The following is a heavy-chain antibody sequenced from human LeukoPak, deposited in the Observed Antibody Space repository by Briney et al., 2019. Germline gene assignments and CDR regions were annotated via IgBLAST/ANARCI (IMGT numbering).Heavy chain of an antibody. CDR2: ISYDGSNK. Sequence: GGSLRLSCAASGFTFSSYAMHWVRHAPGKGLEWVAVISYDGSNKYYADSVKGRFTISRDNSKNTLYLQMNSLRAEDTAVYYCARGEYYDYVWGSYRYRYFDYWGQGTLVTVSS. CDR3: ARGEYYDYVWGSYRYRYFDY. D-gene: IGHD3-16*02. J-gene: IGHJ4*02. CDR1: GFTFSSYA. V-gene: IGHV3-30*04.